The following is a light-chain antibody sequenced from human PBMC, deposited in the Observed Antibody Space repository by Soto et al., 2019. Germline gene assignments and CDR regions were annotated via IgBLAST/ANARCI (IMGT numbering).Light chain of an antibody. CDR3: QQTYAIPWT. CDR1: QDIATY. J-gene: IGKJ1*01. CDR2: GAS. V-gene: IGKV1-39*01. Sequence: DIQMTQSPSSLSASVGNRVTITCQASQDIATYLNWYQQKPGKAPHLLIYGASRLQSGVPSRFSGSGSGTHFTLTITSLQPEDSASYVCQQTYAIPWTFGQGTTV.